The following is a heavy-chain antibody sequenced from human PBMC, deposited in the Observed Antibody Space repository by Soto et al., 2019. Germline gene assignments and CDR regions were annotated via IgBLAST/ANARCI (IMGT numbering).Heavy chain of an antibody. V-gene: IGHV4-31*03. CDR1: GGSINSGTYH. D-gene: IGHD3-22*01. CDR3: ARYMNYYVTSGDSYFDS. J-gene: IGHJ4*02. Sequence: QVQLQESGPGLVKPSQTLSLTCTVSGGSINSGTYHWSWIRQHPGKGLEWIGYIYYRGSTFYNPSLKSRLTISVDTSKNPFSLRLSSVTAADTAVYYCARYMNYYVTSGDSYFDSWGQGLLVTVSS. CDR2: IYYRGST.